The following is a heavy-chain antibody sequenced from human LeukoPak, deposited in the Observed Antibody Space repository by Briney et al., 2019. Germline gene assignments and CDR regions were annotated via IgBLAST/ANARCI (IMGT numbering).Heavy chain of an antibody. CDR1: GFTFSSYA. Sequence: GGSLRLSCAASGFTFSSYAMHWVRQAPGKGLEWVSGISWNSGSIGYADSVKGRFTISRDKAKNSLYLQMNSLRAEDTALYYCAKDATYSSGWTDYWGQGTLVTVSS. CDR2: ISWNSGSI. CDR3: AKDATYSSGWTDY. V-gene: IGHV3-9*01. J-gene: IGHJ4*02. D-gene: IGHD6-19*01.